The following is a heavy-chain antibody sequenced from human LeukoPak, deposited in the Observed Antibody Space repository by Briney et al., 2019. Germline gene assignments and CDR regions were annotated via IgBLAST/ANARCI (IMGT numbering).Heavy chain of an antibody. CDR2: IKKDGSEK. CDR3: ARGLFYNDFWSAYHLDY. V-gene: IGHV3-7*01. CDR1: GFTFSTYW. Sequence: QPGGSLRLSCVVSGFTFSTYWMSWVRQAPGKGLEWVANIKKDGSEKYYVDSVKGRFTISRDNAKNSVYLQMNSLRVEDTAVYYCARGLFYNDFWSAYHLDYWGQGTLVTVSS. J-gene: IGHJ4*02. D-gene: IGHD3-3*01.